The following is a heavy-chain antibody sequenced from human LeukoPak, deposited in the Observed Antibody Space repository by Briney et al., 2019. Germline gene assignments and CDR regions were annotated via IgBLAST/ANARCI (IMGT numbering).Heavy chain of an antibody. Sequence: GGSLTLSCAASGFTFSSYAMSWVRQAPGKGLEWVSAISGSGDSTYYADSVKGRFTISRDNSKNTLYLQMNSLRAEDTAIYYCAKVGIVGATKTYFDYWGQGTLVTVSS. V-gene: IGHV3-23*01. J-gene: IGHJ4*02. CDR3: AKVGIVGATKTYFDY. CDR1: GFTFSSYA. D-gene: IGHD1-26*01. CDR2: ISGSGDST.